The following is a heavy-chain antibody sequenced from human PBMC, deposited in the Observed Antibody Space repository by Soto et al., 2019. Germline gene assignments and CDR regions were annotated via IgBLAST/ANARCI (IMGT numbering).Heavy chain of an antibody. CDR3: ARDKITGLFDY. Sequence: SETLSLTCAGYGGSFSGDYWTWIRQPPGTGLEWIGEINHSGSTNYNPSLKSRVTISVDTSKNQFSLKLTSVTAADTAVYYCARDKITGLFDYWGQGTLVTVS. J-gene: IGHJ4*02. V-gene: IGHV4-34*01. CDR2: INHSGST. D-gene: IGHD2-8*02. CDR1: GGSFSGDY.